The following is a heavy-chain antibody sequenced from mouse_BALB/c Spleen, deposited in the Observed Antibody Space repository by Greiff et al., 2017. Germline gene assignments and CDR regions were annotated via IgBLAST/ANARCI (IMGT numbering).Heavy chain of an antibody. CDR1: GYTFTSYW. D-gene: IGHD2-1*01. CDR2: IYPGDGDT. J-gene: IGHJ2*01. V-gene: IGHV1-87*01. Sequence: SGAELARPGASVKLSCKASGYTFTSYWMQWVKQRPGQGLEWIGAIYPGDGDTRYTQKFKGKATLTADKSSSTAYMQLSSLASEDSAVYYCAREGLWYLFDYWGQGTTLTVSS. CDR3: AREGLWYLFDY.